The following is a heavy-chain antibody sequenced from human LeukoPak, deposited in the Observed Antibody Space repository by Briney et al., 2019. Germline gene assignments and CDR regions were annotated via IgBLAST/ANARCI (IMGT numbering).Heavy chain of an antibody. J-gene: IGHJ4*02. D-gene: IGHD6-19*01. V-gene: IGHV3-23*01. Sequence: PGGSLRLSCAASGFTFRSYAMTWVRQAPGKGLEWVSAVSGSGAVTYYSDSVKSRFAISRDNSNHTLYLQMHSLRDEDTAVYYCAKEGLLAGTPKNYFDYWGQGTLVTVSS. CDR2: VSGSGAVT. CDR1: GFTFRSYA. CDR3: AKEGLLAGTPKNYFDY.